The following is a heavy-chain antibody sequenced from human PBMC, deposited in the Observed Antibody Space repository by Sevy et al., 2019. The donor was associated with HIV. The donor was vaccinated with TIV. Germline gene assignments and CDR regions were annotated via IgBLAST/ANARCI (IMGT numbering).Heavy chain of an antibody. D-gene: IGHD2-2*01. CDR1: GYSISSGYY. CDR3: ATENCSSTSCSPVDAFDI. CDR2: IYHSGST. Sequence: SETLSLTCAVSGYSISSGYYWGWIRQPPGKGLEWIGSIYHSGSTYYNPSLKSRVTISVDTSKNQFSLKLSSVTAADTAVYYCATENCSSTSCSPVDAFDIWGQGTMVTVSS. J-gene: IGHJ3*02. V-gene: IGHV4-38-2*01.